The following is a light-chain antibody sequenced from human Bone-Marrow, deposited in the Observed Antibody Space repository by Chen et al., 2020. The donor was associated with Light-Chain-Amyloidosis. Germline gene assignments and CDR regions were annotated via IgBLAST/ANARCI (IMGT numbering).Light chain of an antibody. CDR1: DIGRKS. CDR3: QVWDSTSDRVV. V-gene: IGLV3-21*04. J-gene: IGLJ2*01. Sequence: YVLTQAPSVSVAPGKTARITCGGNDIGRKSVHWYQQKPGQAPVVVIYNDSDRPSGIPERFSGSNSGNTATLTISRVEAGDESDYYCQVWDSTSDRVVFGGGTKLTVV. CDR2: NDS.